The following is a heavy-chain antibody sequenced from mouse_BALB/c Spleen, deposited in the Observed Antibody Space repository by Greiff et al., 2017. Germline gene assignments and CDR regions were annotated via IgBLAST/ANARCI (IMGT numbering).Heavy chain of an antibody. CDR1: GYSITSDYA. CDR3: ARGELLAWFAY. Sequence: DVKLQESGPGLAKPSQSLSLTCTVTGYSITSDYAWNWIRQFPGNKLEWRGYISYSGSTSYNPSLKSRISITRDKSTNQFYLQLNSVTTEDTATYYCARGELLAWFAYWGQGTLVTVSA. D-gene: IGHD2-1*01. V-gene: IGHV3-2*02. J-gene: IGHJ3*01. CDR2: ISYSGST.